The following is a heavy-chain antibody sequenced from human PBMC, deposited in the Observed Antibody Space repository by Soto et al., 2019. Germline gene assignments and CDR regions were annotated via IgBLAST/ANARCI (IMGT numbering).Heavy chain of an antibody. Sequence: EVQLVESGGDLGQPGGSLRLSCAASGFTFNTYWMNWVRQVPGKGLVWVSRIDGDVSSTTYADSVKGRVTISRDNAKNTLYLQMNSVTAEDTAVCYCARGGSDYNYYYGVDVWGQGTTVTVSS. CDR2: IDGDVSST. CDR1: GFTFNTYW. J-gene: IGHJ6*02. V-gene: IGHV3-74*01. CDR3: ARGGSDYNYYYGVDV. D-gene: IGHD2-21*02.